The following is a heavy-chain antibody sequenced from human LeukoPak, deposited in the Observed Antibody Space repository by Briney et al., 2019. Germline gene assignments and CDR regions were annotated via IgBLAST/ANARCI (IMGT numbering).Heavy chain of an antibody. D-gene: IGHD4-17*01. J-gene: IGHJ4*02. V-gene: IGHV3-21*01. CDR2: ISRSSIYI. Sequence: GGSLRLSCAASGFNFSTYTMNWVRQAPGKGLEWVSSISRSSIYIYYTDSVKGRFTISRDNARNSVYLQMNNLRAEDTAVYYCARVNGDYERGGAPDYWGQGTLVTVSS. CDR1: GFNFSTYT. CDR3: ARVNGDYERGGAPDY.